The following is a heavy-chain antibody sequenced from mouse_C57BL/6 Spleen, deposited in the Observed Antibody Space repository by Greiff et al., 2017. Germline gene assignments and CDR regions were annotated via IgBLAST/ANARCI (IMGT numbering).Heavy chain of an antibody. CDR1: GYTFTDYN. CDR2: INPNNGGT. Sequence: VQLKQSGPELVKPGASVKIPCKASGYTFTDYNMDWVKQSHGKSLEWIGDINPNNGGTIYNQKFKGKATLTVDKSSSPAYMERRSLTSEDTAVYYCARYYYGSSRYFDVWGTGTTVTVSS. CDR3: ARYYYGSSRYFDV. J-gene: IGHJ1*03. D-gene: IGHD1-1*01. V-gene: IGHV1-18*01.